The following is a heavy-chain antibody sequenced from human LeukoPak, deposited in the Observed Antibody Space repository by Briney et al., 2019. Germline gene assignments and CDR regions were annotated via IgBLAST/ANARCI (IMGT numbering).Heavy chain of an antibody. Sequence: GGSLRLSCAASGFTFSDYYMSWIRQAPGKGLEWVSYISSRGNTIYYADSVKGRFTISRDNAKHSLYLQMNSQRADDTAVYYCSGGVRGYSQGSRFDRWGQGTLVTVSS. V-gene: IGHV3-11*01. J-gene: IGHJ4*02. CDR1: GFTFSDYY. D-gene: IGHD5-18*01. CDR2: ISSRGNTI. CDR3: SGGVRGYSQGSRFDR.